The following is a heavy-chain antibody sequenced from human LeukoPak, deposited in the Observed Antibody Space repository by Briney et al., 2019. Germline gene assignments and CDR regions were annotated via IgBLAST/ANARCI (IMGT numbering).Heavy chain of an antibody. CDR1: GSIFTSYW. CDR3: ARHNWNDPSGLDY. D-gene: IGHD1-1*01. Sequence: GAPLQISSKGSGSIFTSYWISCVRPLPGKGLEWMGRIDPSDSYTNYSPSFQGHVTISADTSISTAYLQWSSLKASDTAMYYCARHNWNDPSGLDYWGQGTLVTVSS. J-gene: IGHJ4*02. V-gene: IGHV5-10-1*01. CDR2: IDPSDSYT.